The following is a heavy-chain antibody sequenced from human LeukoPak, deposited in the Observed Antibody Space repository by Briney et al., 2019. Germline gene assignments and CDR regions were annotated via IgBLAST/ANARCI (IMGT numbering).Heavy chain of an antibody. J-gene: IGHJ3*02. V-gene: IGHV3-30*02. D-gene: IGHD2-15*01. CDR3: AKDGGSDPDSFDI. Sequence: GGSLRLSCAASGFIFNTYVMHWVRQAPGKGLEWLAFIRYDGSNKNYADSVKGRFTISRDNTKNSLYLQVDSLRAEDTAVYYCAKDGGSDPDSFDIWGRGTMVTVSS. CDR2: IRYDGSNK. CDR1: GFIFNTYV.